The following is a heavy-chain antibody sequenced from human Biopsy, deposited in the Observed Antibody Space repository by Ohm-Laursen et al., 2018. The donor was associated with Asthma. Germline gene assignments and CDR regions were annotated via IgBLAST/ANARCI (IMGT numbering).Heavy chain of an antibody. CDR2: INYSGST. CDR1: GVSISSDY. J-gene: IGHJ4*02. V-gene: IGHV4-59*01. D-gene: IGHD2-21*02. CDR3: ARGISRVTGLFDRFDS. Sequence: SETLSLTCTVSGVSISSDYWSWIRQPPGKGLEWIGHINYSGSTNYQPSLKSRVTISVDTSKNQFSLKLRSVTAADAAVYYCARGISRVTGLFDRFDSWGQGTLVTVSS.